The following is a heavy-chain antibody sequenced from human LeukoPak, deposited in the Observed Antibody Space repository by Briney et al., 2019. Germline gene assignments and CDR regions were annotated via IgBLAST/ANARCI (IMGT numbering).Heavy chain of an antibody. CDR3: ARDLYSSGWPNAFDI. D-gene: IGHD6-19*01. CDR2: IRYDGSNK. Sequence: GGSLRLSCAASGFTFSSYGMHWVRQAPGKGLEWVAFIRYDGSNKYYADSVKGRFTISRDNSKNTLYLQMNSLRAEDTAVYYCARDLYSSGWPNAFDIWGQGTMVTVSS. V-gene: IGHV3-30*02. J-gene: IGHJ3*02. CDR1: GFTFSSYG.